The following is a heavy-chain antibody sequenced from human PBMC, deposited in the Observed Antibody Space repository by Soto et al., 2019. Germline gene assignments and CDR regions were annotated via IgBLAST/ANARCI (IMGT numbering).Heavy chain of an antibody. CDR1: GFTFSSYG. J-gene: IGHJ4*02. Sequence: QVQLVESGGGVVQPGRSLRLYCAASGFTFSSYGMHWVRQAPGKGLEWVAVIWYDGSNKYYADSVKGRFTISRDNSKNTLDLQMNSLRAEVTAVDYCARTPEMADPYFDYWGQGNLVTVSS. CDR2: IWYDGSNK. D-gene: IGHD2-8*01. V-gene: IGHV3-33*01. CDR3: ARTPEMADPYFDY.